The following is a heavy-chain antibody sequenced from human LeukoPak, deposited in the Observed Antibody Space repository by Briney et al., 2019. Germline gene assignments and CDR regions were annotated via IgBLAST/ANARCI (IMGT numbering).Heavy chain of an antibody. D-gene: IGHD6-6*01. V-gene: IGHV3-33*01. CDR3: TRDSSSRVFDQ. CDR1: AFTFSGFG. Sequence: GGSLRLSCAASAFTFSGFGMHWVRQTPGKRLEWVAVVWSDGRTKYYADSVEGRFTISRDNSKNTLYLEMNSLRAEDTAVYYCTRDSSSRVFDQWGQGTLVTVSS. J-gene: IGHJ4*02. CDR2: VWSDGRTK.